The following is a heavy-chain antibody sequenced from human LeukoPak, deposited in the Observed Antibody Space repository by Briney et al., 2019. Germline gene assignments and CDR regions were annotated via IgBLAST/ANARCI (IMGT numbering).Heavy chain of an antibody. Sequence: GASVKVSCKTSGYIFTDYYMHWVRQAPGQGLEWMGWIHPSTGNPTYAQGFTGRFVFSLDTSVSTTYLQISSLKAEDTAAYFCARAFQSLGGLSLPDYWGQGTLVTVSS. D-gene: IGHD3-16*02. CDR3: ARAFQSLGGLSLPDY. CDR2: IHPSTGNP. V-gene: IGHV7-4-1*02. J-gene: IGHJ4*02. CDR1: GYIFTDYY.